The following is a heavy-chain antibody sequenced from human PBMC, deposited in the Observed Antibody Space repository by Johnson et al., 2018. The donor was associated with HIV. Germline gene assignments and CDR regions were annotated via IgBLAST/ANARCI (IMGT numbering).Heavy chain of an antibody. CDR2: VNQDGSAK. Sequence: VQLVESGGGLVQPGGSLRLSCAASGFTFSSYAMSWVRQAPGKGLEYVANVNQDGSAKFYVDSVKGRFTISRDNAKNSLYLQMNSLRAEDTALYYCAKDISPLYSSSDAFDIWGQGTMVTVSS. D-gene: IGHD6-6*01. CDR3: AKDISPLYSSSDAFDI. CDR1: GFTFSSYA. J-gene: IGHJ3*02. V-gene: IGHV3-7*05.